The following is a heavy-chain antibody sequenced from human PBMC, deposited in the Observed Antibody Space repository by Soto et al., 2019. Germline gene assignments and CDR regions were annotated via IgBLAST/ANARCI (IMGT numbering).Heavy chain of an antibody. Sequence: SETLSLTCTVSGGSINSNTYYWGWIRQPPGKGLEWIGSIYYSGSTYYNPSLKSRVTISVDTSKNQFSLKLSSVTAADTSVYFCARGVVGATAPDYWGQGTLVTVSS. D-gene: IGHD1-26*01. V-gene: IGHV4-39*01. CDR2: IYYSGST. CDR1: GGSINSNTYY. J-gene: IGHJ4*02. CDR3: ARGVVGATAPDY.